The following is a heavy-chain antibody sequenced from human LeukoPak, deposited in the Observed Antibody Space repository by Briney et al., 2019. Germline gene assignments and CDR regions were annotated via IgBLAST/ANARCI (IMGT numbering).Heavy chain of an antibody. J-gene: IGHJ3*02. V-gene: IGHV3-11*04. Sequence: GGSLRLSCAASGFTLSDYYMTWIRQAPGKGLEWVSYISSGGSTIYCADSVKGRFTTSRDNAKNSLYLQMNSLRAEDTAVYYCARRARFTDATRIFDIWGQGTMVTVSS. CDR2: ISSGGSTI. CDR1: GFTLSDYY. CDR3: ARRARFTDATRIFDI. D-gene: IGHD1-14*01.